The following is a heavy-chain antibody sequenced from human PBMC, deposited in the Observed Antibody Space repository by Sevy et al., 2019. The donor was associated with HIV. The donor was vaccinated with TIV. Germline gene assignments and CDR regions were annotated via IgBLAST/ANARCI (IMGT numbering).Heavy chain of an antibody. D-gene: IGHD6-13*01. J-gene: IGHJ4*02. CDR1: SYTFSNYG. Sequence: ASVKVSCKASSYTFSNYGITWVRQAPGQGLEWVGWISGFTGNTKYAQKFQGRVTVTTDTSTTTVYMELRSLRSDDTAVYYCARGYSSTYYGSVDYWGQGTLVTVSS. V-gene: IGHV1-18*01. CDR2: ISGFTGNT. CDR3: ARGYSSTYYGSVDY.